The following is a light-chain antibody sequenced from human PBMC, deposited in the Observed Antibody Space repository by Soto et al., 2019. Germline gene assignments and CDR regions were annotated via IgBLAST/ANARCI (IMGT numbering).Light chain of an antibody. CDR2: GPS. CDR1: QSVSYN. Sequence: EIVMTQSPATLSVSPGERVTLSCRASQSVSYNLAWYQQKPGQAPRLLIYGPSTRATGIPARFSGSGSGTEFTLTISRLQSEDFALYFCQQYNNWPRTFGQGTKVEIK. CDR3: QQYNNWPRT. V-gene: IGKV3-15*01. J-gene: IGKJ1*01.